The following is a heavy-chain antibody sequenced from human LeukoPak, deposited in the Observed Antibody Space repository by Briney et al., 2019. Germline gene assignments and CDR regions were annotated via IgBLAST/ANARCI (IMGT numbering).Heavy chain of an antibody. CDR3: ARRRLGSPWSVDY. J-gene: IGHJ4*02. Sequence: GGSLRLSCSAAGFTFSDYDMNWDRQAPGKGLEWVSSISYLSSHVYYGDSVKGRFSISRDNAKNSLYLQMNSLRAEDTAVYYCARRRLGSPWSVDYWGQRTLGTVSS. CDR1: GFTFSDYD. D-gene: IGHD7-27*01. CDR2: ISYLSSHV. V-gene: IGHV3-21*04.